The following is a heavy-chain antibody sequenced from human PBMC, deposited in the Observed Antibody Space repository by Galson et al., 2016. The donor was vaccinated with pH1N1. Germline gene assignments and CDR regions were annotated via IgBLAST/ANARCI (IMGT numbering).Heavy chain of an antibody. Sequence: SVKVSCKASGYTFTDYDINWVRQGTGQGLEWMGWMNPNNDNTGYAQKFQGRVTMTRNTSISTAYMELSSLRSEDTAVYYCARGGYCSGGSCYDVFDYWDQGTLVTVSS. V-gene: IGHV1-8*01. CDR3: ARGGYCSGGSCYDVFDY. J-gene: IGHJ4*02. CDR1: GYTFTDYD. D-gene: IGHD2-15*01. CDR2: MNPNNDNT.